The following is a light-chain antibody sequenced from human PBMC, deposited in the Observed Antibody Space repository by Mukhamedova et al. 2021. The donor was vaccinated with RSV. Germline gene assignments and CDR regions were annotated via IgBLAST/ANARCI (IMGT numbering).Light chain of an antibody. V-gene: IGKV4-1*01. CDR3: QQYYTTPPYT. CDR2: WAS. CDR1: QTILYSPNDKNY. Sequence: INCKSSQTILYSPNDKNYLAWYQQRPGQPPRLLIYWASTRESGVPDRFSGSGSGTDFTLTISSLQPEDVAVYYCQQYYTTPPYTFGQGTKLE. J-gene: IGKJ2*01.